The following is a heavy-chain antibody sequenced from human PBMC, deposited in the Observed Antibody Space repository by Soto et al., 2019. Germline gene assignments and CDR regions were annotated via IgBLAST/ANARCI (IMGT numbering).Heavy chain of an antibody. CDR3: ARDFVRLAAAGPSYGMDV. J-gene: IGHJ6*02. CDR1: GYTFTSYG. Sequence: ASVKVSCKASGYTFTSYGISWVRQAPGQGLEWMGWISAYNGNTNYAQKLQGRVTMTTDTSTSTAYMELRSLRSDDTAVYYCARDFVRLAAAGPSYGMDVWGQGTTVTVSS. V-gene: IGHV1-18*01. D-gene: IGHD6-13*01. CDR2: ISAYNGNT.